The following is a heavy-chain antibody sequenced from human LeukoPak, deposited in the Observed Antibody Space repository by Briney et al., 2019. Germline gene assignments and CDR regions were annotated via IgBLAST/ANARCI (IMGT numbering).Heavy chain of an antibody. CDR2: ISYDGSNK. CDR1: GFTFSSYA. J-gene: IGHJ4*02. Sequence: GGSLRLSCAASGFTFSSYAMHWVRQAPGKGLEWVAVISYDGSNKYYADSVKGRFTISRDNSKNTLYLQMNSLRAEDTAVYYCARLRYSSGWPLDYWGQGTLVTVSS. V-gene: IGHV3-30*04. CDR3: ARLRYSSGWPLDY. D-gene: IGHD6-19*01.